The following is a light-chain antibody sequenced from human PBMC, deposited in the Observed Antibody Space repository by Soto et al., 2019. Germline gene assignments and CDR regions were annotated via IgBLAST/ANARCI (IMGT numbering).Light chain of an antibody. J-gene: IGLJ3*02. CDR1: SSDVGGYNR. CDR2: EVS. V-gene: IGLV2-14*01. Sequence: QSVLTQPASVSGSLGQSITISCTGTSSDVGGYNRVSWSQQHPGKVPKLMIYEVSNRPSGVSNRFSGSKSGNTASLTISGLQPEDEADYYCSSFTGSSTWVFGGGTKVTVL. CDR3: SSFTGSSTWV.